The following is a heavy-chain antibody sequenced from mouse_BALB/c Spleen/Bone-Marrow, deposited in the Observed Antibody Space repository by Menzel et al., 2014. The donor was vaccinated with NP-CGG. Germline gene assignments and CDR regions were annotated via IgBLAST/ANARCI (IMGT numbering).Heavy chain of an antibody. Sequence: EVQLQQSGTVLARPGVSVKMSCKASGYTFTSFWMHWVKQRPGQGLEWIGAVYPGNNDTNYNQNFKGKAKLTAVTSTSTAYMEFSSLTNEDSAVYYCTRYFYGGRDWYFDVWGAGTTVTVSS. CDR1: GYTFTSFW. V-gene: IGHV1-5*01. CDR2: VYPGNNDT. D-gene: IGHD1-1*01. J-gene: IGHJ1*01. CDR3: TRYFYGGRDWYFDV.